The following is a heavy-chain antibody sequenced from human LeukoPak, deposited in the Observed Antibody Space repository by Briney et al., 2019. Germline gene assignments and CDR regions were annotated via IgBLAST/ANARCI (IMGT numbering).Heavy chain of an antibody. V-gene: IGHV3-23*01. J-gene: IGHJ4*02. CDR2: ISGSGTTT. CDR1: GFTFSSSA. D-gene: IGHD6-13*01. Sequence: GGSLRLSCAASGFTFSSSAMSWVRQAPGKGPAWVSGISGSGTTTYYSDSVKGRFTISRDNSKNTLYLQMNSLRADDTAVYYCARDRLVHDSWGQGTLVTVSS. CDR3: ARDRLVHDS.